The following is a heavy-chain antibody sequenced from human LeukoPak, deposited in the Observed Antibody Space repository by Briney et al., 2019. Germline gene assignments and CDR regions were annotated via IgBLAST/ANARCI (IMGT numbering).Heavy chain of an antibody. CDR1: GFTFSSYS. J-gene: IGHJ4*02. V-gene: IGHV3-21*01. CDR3: ARSRIPGTFDY. Sequence: GGSLRLSCAASGFTFSSYSMNWVRQAPGKGLEWVSSISSSSSYIYYADSVKGRFTISRDSAKNSLYLQMNSLRAEDTAVYYCARSRIPGTFDYWGQGTLVTVSS. CDR2: ISSSSSYI.